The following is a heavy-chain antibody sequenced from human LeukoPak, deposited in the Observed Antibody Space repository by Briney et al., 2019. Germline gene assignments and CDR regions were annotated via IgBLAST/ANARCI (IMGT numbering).Heavy chain of an antibody. Sequence: PGRSLRLSCSASGFTVEDYTMQCVRQVAGEGLQWVSGISYSDDRIGYADSVKGPFTMYRDNAKNSVYLQMDSVIPEDTALYYCSKWGRWLPIDWGQGTLVTVCS. CDR2: ISYSDDRI. V-gene: IGHV3-9*01. J-gene: IGHJ4*02. D-gene: IGHD3-16*01. CDR1: GFTVEDYT. CDR3: SKWGRWLPID.